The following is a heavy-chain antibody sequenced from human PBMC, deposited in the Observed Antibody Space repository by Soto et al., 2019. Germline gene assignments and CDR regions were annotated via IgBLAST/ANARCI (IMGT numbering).Heavy chain of an antibody. Sequence: PGGSLRLSCAASGLSVSSNDMSWVRQAPGKGLEWVSYITSSGTTVYYADSVRGRFTISRDNAKNSLYLQMNSLRDDDTAVYYCARGSSNWAYYFDFWGQGTLVTVSS. CDR2: ITSSGTTV. D-gene: IGHD6-13*01. V-gene: IGHV3-48*02. CDR1: GLSVSSND. CDR3: ARGSSNWAYYFDF. J-gene: IGHJ4*02.